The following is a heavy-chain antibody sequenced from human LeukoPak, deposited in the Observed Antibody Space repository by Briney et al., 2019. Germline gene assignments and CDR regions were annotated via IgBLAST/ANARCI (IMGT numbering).Heavy chain of an antibody. CDR3: ARDRRVAGTLNWFDP. D-gene: IGHD6-19*01. CDR2: INPNSGGT. Sequence: ASVKVTCKASGYTFTGYYMHWVRQAPGQGLEWMGWINPNSGGTNYAQKFQGRVTMTRDTSISTAYMELSRLRSDDTAVYYRARDRRVAGTLNWFDPWGQGTLVTVSS. J-gene: IGHJ5*02. V-gene: IGHV1-2*02. CDR1: GYTFTGYY.